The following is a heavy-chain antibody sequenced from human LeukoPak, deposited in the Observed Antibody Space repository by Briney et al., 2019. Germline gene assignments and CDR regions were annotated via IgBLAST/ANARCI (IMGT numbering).Heavy chain of an antibody. CDR3: ARDRVNGQLVPDCFDY. D-gene: IGHD6-6*01. V-gene: IGHV7-4-1*02. J-gene: IGHJ4*02. CDR1: GYTFTSYA. CDR2: INTNTGNP. Sequence: GASVKVSCKASGYTFTSYAMNWVRQAPGQGLEWMGWINTNTGNPTYAQGFTGRFVFSLDTSVSTAYLQISSLKAEDTAVYYCARDRVNGQLVPDCFDYWGQGTLVTVSS.